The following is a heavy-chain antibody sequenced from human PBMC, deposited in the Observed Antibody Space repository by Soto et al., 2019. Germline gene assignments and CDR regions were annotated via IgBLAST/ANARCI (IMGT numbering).Heavy chain of an antibody. CDR3: ARGTVRDHDFGDH. D-gene: IGHD4-17*01. CDR2: ISEDGIST. J-gene: IGHJ4*02. CDR1: GFTFSSYW. Sequence: EVQLVESGGRLVQPGGSLRLSCAASGFTFSSYWMHWVRQVPGKGLVWVSRISEDGISTSYADSVRGRFIISRDNAKNTLYLQLNSLRAEDTAVYYCARGTVRDHDFGDHWGQGTLVAVSS. V-gene: IGHV3-74*01.